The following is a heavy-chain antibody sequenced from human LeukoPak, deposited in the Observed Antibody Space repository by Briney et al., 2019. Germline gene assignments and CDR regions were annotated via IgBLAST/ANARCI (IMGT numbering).Heavy chain of an antibody. CDR2: IYYSGST. Sequence: PSDTLSLTCSVSGGSISSYYWSWIRQTPAKGLEGIGYIYYSGSTNYNPSRQSRVTISVDTSKDQFSLKLSSLTAADTAVYYCARSVGGYDPSDYWGQGTLVTVSS. CDR1: GGSISSYY. V-gene: IGHV4-59*07. J-gene: IGHJ4*02. D-gene: IGHD5-12*01. CDR3: ARSVGGYDPSDY.